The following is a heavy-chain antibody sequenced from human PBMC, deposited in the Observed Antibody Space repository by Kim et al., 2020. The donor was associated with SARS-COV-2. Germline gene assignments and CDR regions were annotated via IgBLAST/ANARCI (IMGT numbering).Heavy chain of an antibody. J-gene: IGHJ4*02. V-gene: IGHV4-4*02. CDR2: IHHSGST. CDR3: PRGRGQLDDY. Sequence: SETLSLTCAVSGGSFSSSNWWTWVRQPPGKGLEWIGEIHHSGSTYYNPSLKSRVAISVDRSKNQFSLKLSSVTAADTAVYYCPRGRGQLDDYWGQGTPVTVSS. CDR1: GGSFSSSNW. D-gene: IGHD6-6*01.